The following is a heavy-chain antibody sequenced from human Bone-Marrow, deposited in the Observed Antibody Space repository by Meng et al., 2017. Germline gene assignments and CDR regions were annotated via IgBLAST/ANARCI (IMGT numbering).Heavy chain of an antibody. CDR1: GFTFSRYE. J-gene: IGHJ4*02. CDR3: ARVDSSGWY. CDR2: INADEAI. Sequence: GGSLRLSCAVSGFTFSRYELDWVRRAPGKGLEWISFINADEAIHYADSVRGRFTISRDNAMNSVFLQMNSLRVEDTAIYYCARVDSSGWYWGQGTLVTVSS. V-gene: IGHV3-48*03. D-gene: IGHD6-19*01.